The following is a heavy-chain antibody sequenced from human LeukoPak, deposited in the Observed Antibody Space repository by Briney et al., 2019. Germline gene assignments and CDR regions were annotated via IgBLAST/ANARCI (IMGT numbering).Heavy chain of an antibody. CDR3: ANPRDSSTWYTFDY. D-gene: IGHD6-13*01. J-gene: IGHJ4*02. Sequence: GGSLRLSCGASGFTFSTYGMTWVRQAPGKGPEWVALISYDGSNEYYADSVKGRFTISRDNSKNTLYLQMNSLRAEDTAVYYCANPRDSSTWYTFDYWGQGTLVTVSS. CDR1: GFTFSTYG. V-gene: IGHV3-30*18. CDR2: ISYDGSNE.